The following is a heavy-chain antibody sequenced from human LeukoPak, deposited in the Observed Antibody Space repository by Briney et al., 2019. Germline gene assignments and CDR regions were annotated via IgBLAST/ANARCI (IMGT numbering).Heavy chain of an antibody. CDR3: AKASWVSNADAVY. CDR1: GGSISSSSYY. J-gene: IGHJ4*02. CDR2: IYYSGST. V-gene: IGHV4-39*07. Sequence: PSETLSLTCTVSGGSISSSSYYWGWIRQPPGKGLKWIGSIYYSGSTYYNPSLKSRVTISVDTSKNQFSLKLSSVTAEDTAVYYCAKASWVSNADAVYWGQGTLVTVSS. D-gene: IGHD1-1*01.